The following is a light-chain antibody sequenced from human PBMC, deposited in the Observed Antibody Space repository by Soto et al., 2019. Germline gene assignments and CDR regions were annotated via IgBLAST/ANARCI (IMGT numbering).Light chain of an antibody. Sequence: QSALTQPASVSGSPGQSITVSCTGTSSDVGGYNYVSWYQHPGKALRLMIYDVTNRPSGVSDRFSGSKSGNTASLTISGLQAEDEADYYCSSYRRGSTYVFGTGTKVTVL. J-gene: IGLJ1*01. CDR2: DVT. V-gene: IGLV2-14*03. CDR1: SSDVGGYNY. CDR3: SSYRRGSTYV.